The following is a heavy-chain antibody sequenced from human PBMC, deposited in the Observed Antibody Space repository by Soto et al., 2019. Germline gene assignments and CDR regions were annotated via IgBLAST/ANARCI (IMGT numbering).Heavy chain of an antibody. CDR1: GFTFSSYA. Sequence: GGSLRLSCAASGFTFSSYAMHWVRQAPGKGLEWVAVISYDGSNKCYADSVKGRFTISRDNSKNTLYLQMNSLRAEDTAVYYCARDAYCSSTSCYGYYYYGMDVWGQGTTVTVSS. V-gene: IGHV3-30-3*01. J-gene: IGHJ6*02. D-gene: IGHD2-2*01. CDR2: ISYDGSNK. CDR3: ARDAYCSSTSCYGYYYYGMDV.